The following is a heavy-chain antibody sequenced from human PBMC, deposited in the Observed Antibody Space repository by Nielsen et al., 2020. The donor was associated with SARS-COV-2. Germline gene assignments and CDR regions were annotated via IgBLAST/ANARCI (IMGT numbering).Heavy chain of an antibody. Sequence: GGSLRLSCAASGFTFSASWMAWVRQAPGKGLEWLSNIRPDGTGANYVDSVKGRFTISRDNAKNLLYLQMGSLRADDTAVYFCKSEGNWGQGTPVTVSS. CDR2: IRPDGTGA. CDR3: KSEGN. J-gene: IGHJ4*02. CDR1: GFTFSASW. V-gene: IGHV3-7*03.